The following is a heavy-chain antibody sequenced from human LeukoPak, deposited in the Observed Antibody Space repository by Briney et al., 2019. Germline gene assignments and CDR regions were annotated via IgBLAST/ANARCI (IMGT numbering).Heavy chain of an antibody. CDR1: GFTFNDYA. CDR2: IRDDGSDT. CDR3: AKSDGHGTGYGFHI. Sequence: PGGSLRLSCAASGFTFNDYAMYWVRQSPGRGLEWVALIRDDGSDTYHAGSVKGRFTISRDNSKNTVFLRMNSLRGEDSAIYYCAKSDGHGTGYGFHIWGQGTMVTVSS. J-gene: IGHJ3*02. D-gene: IGHD6-19*01. V-gene: IGHV3-30*02.